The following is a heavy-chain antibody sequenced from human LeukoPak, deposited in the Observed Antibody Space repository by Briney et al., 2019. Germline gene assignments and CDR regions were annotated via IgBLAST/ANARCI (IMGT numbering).Heavy chain of an antibody. Sequence: SGPTLVKPTQTLTLTCTFSGFSLSTSGVGVGWIRQTPGKALEWLALIYWDDDKRYSPSLKSRLTITKDTSKNQVVLTMANMDPVDTATYYCAHKSLLYYFDYWGQGTLVTVSS. CDR2: IYWDDDK. J-gene: IGHJ4*02. V-gene: IGHV2-5*02. CDR3: AHKSLLYYFDY. CDR1: GFSLSTSGVG.